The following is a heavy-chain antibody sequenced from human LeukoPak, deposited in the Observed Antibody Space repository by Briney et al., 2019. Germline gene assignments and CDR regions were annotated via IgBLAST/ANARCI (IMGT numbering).Heavy chain of an antibody. CDR3: AKDLEYYYDSSGNLLDY. Sequence: GGSLRLSRAASGFTFSSYGMHWVRQAPGKGLEWVAFIRYDGSNKYYADSVKGRFTISRDNSKNTLYLQMNSLRAEDTAVYYCAKDLEYYYDSSGNLLDYWGQGTLVTVSS. CDR2: IRYDGSNK. CDR1: GFTFSSYG. J-gene: IGHJ4*02. D-gene: IGHD3-22*01. V-gene: IGHV3-30*02.